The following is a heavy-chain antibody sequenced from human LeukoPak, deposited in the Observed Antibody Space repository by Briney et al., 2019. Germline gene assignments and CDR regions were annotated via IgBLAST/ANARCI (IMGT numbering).Heavy chain of an antibody. Sequence: LSLTCTVSGASISSGDFFWSWIRQAPGQGLEWIGNIYYSGSTSSNPSLRSRTTLSVDTSKNEFSLRLRSVPAADTAVYYCARVGLDLRSSSVFDNWGQGTLVTVSS. CDR1: GASISSGDFF. J-gene: IGHJ4*02. CDR2: IYYSGST. CDR3: ARVGLDLRSSSVFDN. V-gene: IGHV4-30-4*08. D-gene: IGHD3-3*01.